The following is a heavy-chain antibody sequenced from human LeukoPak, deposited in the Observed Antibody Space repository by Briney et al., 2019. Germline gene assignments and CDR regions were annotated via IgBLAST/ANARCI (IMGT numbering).Heavy chain of an antibody. D-gene: IGHD6-25*01. V-gene: IGHV4-39*07. J-gene: IGHJ4*02. CDR3: ARAADLLFDY. Sequence: PSETLSLTCSVSDGAISSTSYYWGWIRQPPGKGLEWIGSIYYSGSTYYNPSLKSRVTISVDTSKNQFSLKLSSVTAADTAVYYCARAADLLFDYWGQGTLVTVSS. CDR2: IYYSGST. CDR1: DGAISSTSYY.